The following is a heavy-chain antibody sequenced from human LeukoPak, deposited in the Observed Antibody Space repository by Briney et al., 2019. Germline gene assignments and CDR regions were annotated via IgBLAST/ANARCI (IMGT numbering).Heavy chain of an antibody. Sequence: SETLSLTCAVYGGSFSGYYWSWIRQPPGKGLEWIGEINHSGSTNYNPSLKSRVTISVDTSKNQFSLKLSSVTAADTAVYYCARAQYCSSTSCYRARNDAFDIWGQGTMVTVSS. J-gene: IGHJ3*02. D-gene: IGHD2-2*01. V-gene: IGHV4-34*01. CDR1: GGSFSGYY. CDR3: ARAQYCSSTSCYRARNDAFDI. CDR2: INHSGST.